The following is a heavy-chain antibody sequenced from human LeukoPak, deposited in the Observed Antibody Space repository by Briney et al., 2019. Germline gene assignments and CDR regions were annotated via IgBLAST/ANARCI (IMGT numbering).Heavy chain of an antibody. V-gene: IGHV3-23*01. CDR2: IGGSGGST. Sequence: AGGSLRLSCAASGFTFSSSGMSWVRQAPGTGLEWVSAIGGSGGSTCYADSVTGRFTISRDNSKNTLYLQMNSLRVEDTAVYYCAELGITMIGGVWGKGTTVTISS. CDR1: GFTFSSSG. CDR3: AELGITMIGGV. J-gene: IGHJ6*04. D-gene: IGHD3-10*02.